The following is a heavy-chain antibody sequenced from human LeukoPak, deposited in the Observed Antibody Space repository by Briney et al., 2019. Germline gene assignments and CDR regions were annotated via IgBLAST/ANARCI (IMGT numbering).Heavy chain of an antibody. CDR2: ISWNSENT. V-gene: IGHV3-9*01. J-gene: IGHJ3*01. CDR3: AKGYYYGSGTYSRAFDV. Sequence: GGSLRLSCAASGFTFDDHAMHWVRQAPGKGLEWVSGISWNSENTGYADSVKGRLTISRDNAKNSLYLQMNSLRAEDTALYYCAKGYYYGSGTYSRAFDVWGQGTMVTVSS. D-gene: IGHD3-10*01. CDR1: GFTFDDHA.